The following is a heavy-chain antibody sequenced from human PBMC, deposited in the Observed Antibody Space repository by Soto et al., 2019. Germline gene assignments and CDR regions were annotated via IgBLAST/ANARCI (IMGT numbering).Heavy chain of an antibody. CDR1: GVTFSNYA. J-gene: IGHJ6*02. Sequence: PGGSLRLSCAASGVTFSNYAMCGVRQAPGKGLEWVSGITGSGGDTYHADSVKGRFTISRDNSKNTLYLQMNSLRAEDTAVYYCAKDFYGVDVWGQGTTVTVSS. V-gene: IGHV3-23*01. CDR3: AKDFYGVDV. CDR2: ITGSGGDT.